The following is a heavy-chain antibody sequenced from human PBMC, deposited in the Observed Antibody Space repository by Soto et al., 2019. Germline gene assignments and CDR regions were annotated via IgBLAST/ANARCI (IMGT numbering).Heavy chain of an antibody. CDR3: AREDNYDSSGYYHYFDY. CDR1: GFTFTSSA. Sequence: SVKVSCKASGFTFTSSAVHWVRQARGQRLEWIGWIVVGSGNTNYAQKFQERVTITRDMSTSTAYMELSSLRSEDTAVYYCAREDNYDSSGYYHYFDYWGQGTLVTVYS. V-gene: IGHV1-58*01. CDR2: IVVGSGNT. J-gene: IGHJ4*02. D-gene: IGHD3-22*01.